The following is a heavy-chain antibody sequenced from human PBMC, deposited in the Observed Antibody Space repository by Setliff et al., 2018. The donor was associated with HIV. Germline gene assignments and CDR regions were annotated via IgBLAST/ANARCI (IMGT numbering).Heavy chain of an antibody. D-gene: IGHD2-15*01. V-gene: IGHV4-31*03. CDR3: ARDLHANYHVVEI. CDR2: VYYTGKT. CDR1: GVSIVSGGFY. Sequence: SETLSLTCSVSGVSIVSGGFYYSWIRQHPGKGLEWLGTVYYTGKTYYNPSLQSRLTMSADTSKNQLYLKMNSVTVADTAVYFCARDLHANYHVVEILGPGTMVTVSS. J-gene: IGHJ3*02.